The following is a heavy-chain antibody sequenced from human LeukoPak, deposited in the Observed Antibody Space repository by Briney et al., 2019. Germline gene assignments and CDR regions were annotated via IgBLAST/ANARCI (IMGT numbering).Heavy chain of an antibody. CDR3: ARELSYDFWSGYPDY. J-gene: IGHJ4*02. Sequence: GGSLRLSCAASGFTFSSYSMNWVRQAPGKGLEWVSYISSSSSTIYYADSVKGRFTISRDNAKNSLYLQMNSLRAEDTAVYYCARELSYDFWSGYPDYWGQGTLVTVSS. CDR1: GFTFSSYS. D-gene: IGHD3-3*01. V-gene: IGHV3-48*01. CDR2: ISSSSSTI.